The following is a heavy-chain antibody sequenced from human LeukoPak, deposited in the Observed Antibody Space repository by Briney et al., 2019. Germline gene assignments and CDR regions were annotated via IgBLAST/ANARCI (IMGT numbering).Heavy chain of an antibody. CDR3: AKTRSRNMITFGGVENWFDP. CDR1: GFTFSSYA. D-gene: IGHD3-16*01. V-gene: IGHV3-30*04. J-gene: IGHJ5*02. Sequence: GGSLRLSCAASGFTFSSYAMHWVRQAPGKGLEWVAVISYDGSNKYYADSVKARFTISRDNSKNTLYLQMNSLRAEDTAVYYCAKTRSRNMITFGGVENWFDPWGQGTLVTVSS. CDR2: ISYDGSNK.